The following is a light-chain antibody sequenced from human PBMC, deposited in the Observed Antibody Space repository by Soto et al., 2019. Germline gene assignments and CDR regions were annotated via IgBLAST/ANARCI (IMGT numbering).Light chain of an antibody. CDR1: RSIGTY. Sequence: DIQMTQSPSSLPASVGDRISITCRASRSIGTYLSWYQQKPGKAPKLLIYGASNLQSGVPSRFSGSGSETGFTLTVSSLQPEDFATYYCQQSYSAPRTFGQGTKVDI. V-gene: IGKV1-39*01. J-gene: IGKJ2*01. CDR2: GAS. CDR3: QQSYSAPRT.